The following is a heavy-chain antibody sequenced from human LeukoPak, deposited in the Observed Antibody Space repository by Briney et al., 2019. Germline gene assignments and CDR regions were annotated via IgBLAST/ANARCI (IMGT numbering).Heavy chain of an antibody. Sequence: PGGSLRLSCAASGFTFSNSDMHWVRQAAGKGLEWVSAIGTIGDTYYPDSVKGRFTISRENAKNSLYLQMKSLRGGDMAVYYCAREMGDKYSSSWALDLWGRGTLVTVSS. J-gene: IGHJ2*01. CDR1: GFTFSNSD. CDR2: IGTIGDT. CDR3: AREMGDKYSSSWALDL. D-gene: IGHD6-13*01. V-gene: IGHV3-13*01.